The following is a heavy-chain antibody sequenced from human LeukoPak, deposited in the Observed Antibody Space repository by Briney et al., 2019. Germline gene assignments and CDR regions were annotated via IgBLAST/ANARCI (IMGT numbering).Heavy chain of an antibody. CDR3: ARESGGSYYYYYYYMDV. J-gene: IGHJ6*03. CDR1: GGSISSYY. Sequence: PSETLSLTCTVSGGSISSYYWSWIRQPAGKGLEWIGRIYTSGSTNYNPSLKSRVTMSVDTSKNQFSQKLSSVTAADTAVSYCARESGGSYYYYYYYMDVWGKGTTVTVSS. V-gene: IGHV4-4*07. D-gene: IGHD1-26*01. CDR2: IYTSGST.